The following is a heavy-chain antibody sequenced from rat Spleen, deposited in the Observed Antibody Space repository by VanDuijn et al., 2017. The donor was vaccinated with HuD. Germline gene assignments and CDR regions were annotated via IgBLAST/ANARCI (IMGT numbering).Heavy chain of an antibody. J-gene: IGHJ1*01. CDR2: INTGGGNT. Sequence: EVKLVESGGGLVQPGRSLKLSCAASGFNFNDYWMGWVRQAPTKGLEWVASINTGGGNTYYRGSVKGRFTISRDNAKSTLYLQMDSLRSEDTATYYCVRLLGAPDWYFDFWGPGTMVTVSS. V-gene: IGHV5-25*01. CDR1: GFNFNDYW. D-gene: IGHD5-1*01. CDR3: VRLLGAPDWYFDF.